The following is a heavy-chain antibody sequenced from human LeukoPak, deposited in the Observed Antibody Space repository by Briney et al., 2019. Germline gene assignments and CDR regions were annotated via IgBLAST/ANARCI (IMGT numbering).Heavy chain of an antibody. Sequence: GGSLRLACAASGFTFSNAWMSWVRQAPGKGLEWVGRIKSKADGGTTDYAAPVKGRFTISRDDSKNTLYLQMNSLKTEDTAVYYCTTETFHITMIVDWGQGTLVTVSS. J-gene: IGHJ4*02. V-gene: IGHV3-15*01. CDR3: TTETFHITMIVD. D-gene: IGHD3-22*01. CDR1: GFTFSNAW. CDR2: IKSKADGGTT.